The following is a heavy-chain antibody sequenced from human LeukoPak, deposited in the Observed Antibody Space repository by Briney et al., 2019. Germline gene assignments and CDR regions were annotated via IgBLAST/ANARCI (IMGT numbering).Heavy chain of an antibody. V-gene: IGHV3-33*08. J-gene: IGHJ4*02. Sequence: GGSLRLSCAASGFTFGTYAMGWVRQAPGKGLEWVAVIWYDGSNKYYADSVKGRFTISRDNSKNTLYLQMNSLRAEDTAVYYCARDLGSGWYVHDYWGQGTLVTVSS. CDR1: GFTFGTYA. CDR2: IWYDGSNK. D-gene: IGHD6-19*01. CDR3: ARDLGSGWYVHDY.